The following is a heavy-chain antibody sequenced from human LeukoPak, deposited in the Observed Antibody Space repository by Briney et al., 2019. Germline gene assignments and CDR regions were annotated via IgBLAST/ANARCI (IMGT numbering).Heavy chain of an antibody. CDR3: AKERSSSSIYGMDV. V-gene: IGHV3-74*01. CDR1: RFSFSSYW. CDR2: IKSDGSST. D-gene: IGHD6-13*01. J-gene: IGHJ6*02. Sequence: GGSLRLSCAASRFSFSSYWMHWVRQPPGKGLVWVSRIKSDGSSTTYAASVKGRFTISRDHSKKTLYLQMNSLRAEDTAVYYCAKERSSSSIYGMDVWGQGTTVTVSS.